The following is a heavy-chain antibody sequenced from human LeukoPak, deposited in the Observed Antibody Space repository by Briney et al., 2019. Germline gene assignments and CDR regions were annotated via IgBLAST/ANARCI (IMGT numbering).Heavy chain of an antibody. CDR3: AKDGKSQQLVPNDAFDI. CDR2: ISDSGGST. D-gene: IGHD6-13*01. J-gene: IGHJ3*02. V-gene: IGHV3-23*01. CDR1: GFTFSSYA. Sequence: GGSLTLSRAASGFTFSSYAMSWVRQPPGKGLEWVSAISDSGGSTYYAHSAKARFTISRDNSKNPLYLQMNSLRANHPAVYYFAKDGKSQQLVPNDAFDIWGQGTMVSVSS.